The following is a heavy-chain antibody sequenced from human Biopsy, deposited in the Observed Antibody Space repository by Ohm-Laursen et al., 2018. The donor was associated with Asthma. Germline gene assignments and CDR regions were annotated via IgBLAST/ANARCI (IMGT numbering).Heavy chain of an antibody. V-gene: IGHV3-30-3*01. J-gene: IGHJ4*02. CDR1: GFTFRSYA. CDR2: GGSYYDRGLK. Sequence: SLRLSCAASGFTFRSYAMHWVRQAPGKGLEWVAVGGSYYDRGLKYYADSVNGRFTVSRDDSRNTLYLQMNSLRPDDTAVYYCTRDVMEWYLPAFDFWGQGTLVTVSS. D-gene: IGHD3-3*01. CDR3: TRDVMEWYLPAFDF.